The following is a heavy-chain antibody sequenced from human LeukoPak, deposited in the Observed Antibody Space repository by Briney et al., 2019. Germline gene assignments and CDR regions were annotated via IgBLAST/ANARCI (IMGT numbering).Heavy chain of an antibody. CDR2: IYYSGST. Sequence: SETLSLTCTVSGGSISSYYWSWIRQHPGKGLEWIGYIYYSGSTNYNPSLKSRVTISVDTSKNQFSLKLSSVTAADTAVYYCARSDDAYSGTEEYWGQGTLVTVSS. D-gene: IGHD1-26*01. J-gene: IGHJ4*02. CDR3: ARSDDAYSGTEEY. CDR1: GGSISSYY. V-gene: IGHV4-59*01.